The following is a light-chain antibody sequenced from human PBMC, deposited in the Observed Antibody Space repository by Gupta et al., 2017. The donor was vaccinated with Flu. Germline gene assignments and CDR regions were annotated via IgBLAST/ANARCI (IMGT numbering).Light chain of an antibody. CDR1: QSVSSL. V-gene: IGKV3-11*01. CDR2: AAS. CDR3: QQRSTCPIR. J-gene: IGKJ5*01. Sequence: EIVLTQSPATLSLSPGERATLSCGASQSVSSLLAWYQQKPGQAPRLLIYAASNRATGIPARFSGSGSGTEFTLTISSREPEDFAVYYCQQRSTCPIRFGQGTQLEIK.